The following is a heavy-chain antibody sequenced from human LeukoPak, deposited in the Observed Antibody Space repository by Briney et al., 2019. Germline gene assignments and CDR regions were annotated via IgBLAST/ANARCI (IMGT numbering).Heavy chain of an antibody. V-gene: IGHV3-21*04. CDR3: AKDLSITGTYYYGMDV. CDR2: ISSSSSYI. Sequence: GGSLRLSCAASGFTFSSYSMNWVRQAPGKGLEWVSSISSSSSYIYYADSVKGRFTISRDNAKNSLYLQMNSLRAEDTAVYYCAKDLSITGTYYYGMDVWGQGTTVTASS. J-gene: IGHJ6*02. D-gene: IGHD1-7*01. CDR1: GFTFSSYS.